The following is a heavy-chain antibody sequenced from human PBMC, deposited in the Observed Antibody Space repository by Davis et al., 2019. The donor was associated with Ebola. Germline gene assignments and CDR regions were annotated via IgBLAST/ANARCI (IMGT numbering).Heavy chain of an antibody. Sequence: SVKVSCKASGFTFSSSVIQWVRQARGQRLELIGWILVGSGSTNYAQKFQERVTITRDMSTSTVYMELRSLRSEDTAVYYCATPPSFMDVWGKGTTVTVSS. D-gene: IGHD3-16*02. CDR2: ILVGSGST. CDR1: GFTFSSSV. V-gene: IGHV1-58*02. J-gene: IGHJ6*03. CDR3: ATPPSFMDV.